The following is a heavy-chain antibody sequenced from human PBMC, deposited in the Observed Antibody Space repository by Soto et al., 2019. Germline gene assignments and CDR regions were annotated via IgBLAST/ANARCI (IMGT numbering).Heavy chain of an antibody. CDR1: GFTFSDYW. J-gene: IGHJ3*02. CDR3: ARDVAPGSGPYYLEAFDM. D-gene: IGHD3-22*01. Sequence: EVQLVESGGGLVQPGVSMRLSCAASGFTFSDYWMTWVRQAPGKGLEWVANIKKDESKKSYLDSVRGRFTISRDNARNSLYLQMDSLRAEDTALYYCARDVAPGSGPYYLEAFDMWGQGTMVTVSS. V-gene: IGHV3-7*05. CDR2: IKKDESKK.